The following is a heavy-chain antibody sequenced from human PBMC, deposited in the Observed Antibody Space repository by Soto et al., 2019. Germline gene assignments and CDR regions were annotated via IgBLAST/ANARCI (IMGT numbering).Heavy chain of an antibody. Sequence: ESGGGLVKPGGALRLSCAASGFTFSDYYMSWIRQAPGKGLEWVSYISSSGSTIYYADSVKGRFTISRDNAKNSLYLQMHSLRAEDTAVYYCASPTVTPHYGMDAWGQGTTVTVSS. CDR2: ISSSGSTI. J-gene: IGHJ6*02. V-gene: IGHV3-11*01. D-gene: IGHD4-17*01. CDR3: ASPTVTPHYGMDA. CDR1: GFTFSDYY.